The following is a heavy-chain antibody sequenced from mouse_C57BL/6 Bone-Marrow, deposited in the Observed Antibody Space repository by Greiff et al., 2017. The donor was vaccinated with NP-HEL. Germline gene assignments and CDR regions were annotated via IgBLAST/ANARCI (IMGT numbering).Heavy chain of an antibody. CDR1: GYTFTSYG. J-gene: IGHJ3*01. D-gene: IGHD3-2*02. V-gene: IGHV1-81*01. Sequence: VQLQQSGAELARPGASVKLSCKASGYTFTSYGISWVKQRTGQGLEWIGEIYPRSGNTYYNEKFKGKATLTADKSSSTAYMKLRRRTSEDSAVYVCAREDSSGSWCAYWGRGTRVTVSA. CDR3: AREDSSGSWCAY. CDR2: IYPRSGNT.